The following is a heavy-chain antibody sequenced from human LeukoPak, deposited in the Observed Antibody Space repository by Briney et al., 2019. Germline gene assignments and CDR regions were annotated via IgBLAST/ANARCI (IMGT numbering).Heavy chain of an antibody. V-gene: IGHV7-4-1*02. CDR2: INTHSGNP. J-gene: IGHJ5*02. CDR3: ARKISDGWSPFQS. Sequence: ASVKVSCKASGYAFTTYAMHWVRQAPGQGLEWMGWINTHSGNPTYAQGFTGQFVFSLDTSVSTAYLQISSLRAEDTGVYYCARKISDGWSPFQSWGQGTLVTVSS. D-gene: IGHD5-24*01. CDR1: GYAFTTYA.